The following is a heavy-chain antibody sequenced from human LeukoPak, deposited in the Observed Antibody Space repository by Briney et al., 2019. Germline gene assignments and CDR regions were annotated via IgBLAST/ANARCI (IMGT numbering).Heavy chain of an antibody. V-gene: IGHV3-74*01. Sequence: HSGGSLRLSCAASGFTFSNYWMHWVRQAPGKGLLWVPRINSDGSTTSYADSVKGRFTISRDNAKNTLYLQMDSLRAEDTAVYYCARGNYYSMDVWGQGTTVTVSS. CDR2: INSDGSTT. J-gene: IGHJ6*02. CDR1: GFTFSNYW. CDR3: ARGNYYSMDV.